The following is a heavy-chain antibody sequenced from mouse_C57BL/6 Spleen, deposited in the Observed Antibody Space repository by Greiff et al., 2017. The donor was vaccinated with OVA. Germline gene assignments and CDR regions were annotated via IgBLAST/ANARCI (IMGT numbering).Heavy chain of an antibody. V-gene: IGHV1-15*01. CDR1: GYTFTDYE. CDR2: IDPETGGT. D-gene: IGHD1-1*01. Sequence: QVQLQQSGAELVRPGASVTLSCKASGYTFTDYEMHRVKQTPVHGLEWIGAIDPETGGTAYNQKFKGKAILTADKSSSTAYMELRSLTSEDSAVYYCTDYYGSSYNYFDYWGQGTTLTVSS. J-gene: IGHJ2*01. CDR3: TDYYGSSYNYFDY.